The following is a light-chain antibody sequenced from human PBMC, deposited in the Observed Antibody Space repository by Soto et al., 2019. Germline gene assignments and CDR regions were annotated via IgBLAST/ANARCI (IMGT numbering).Light chain of an antibody. CDR1: QSVSSTY. V-gene: IGKV3D-20*02. CDR2: DAS. J-gene: IGKJ1*01. CDR3: QHRNNWPT. Sequence: EIVLTQSPGTLSLSPGERATLSCRASQSVSSTYLAWYQHKPGQAPRLLIYDASNRATGIPARFSGSGSGTDFTLTISSLEPEDFAVYYCQHRNNWPTFGQGTKVEIK.